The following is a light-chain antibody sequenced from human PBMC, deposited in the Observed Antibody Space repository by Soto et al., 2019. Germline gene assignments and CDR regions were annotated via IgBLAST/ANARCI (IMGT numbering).Light chain of an antibody. J-gene: IGLJ3*02. CDR2: DKY. CDR3: GTWDTTLNVWV. CDR1: SSSVGHES. V-gene: IGLV1-51*01. Sequence: QSVLTQPPSVSAAPGQTVTISCSGSSSSVGHESVSWYQSLPGTAPKLLIYDKYKRPSGIPDRFSGSQSGTSATLVITGLQTGDEADYYCGTWDTTLNVWVFGGGTKLTVL.